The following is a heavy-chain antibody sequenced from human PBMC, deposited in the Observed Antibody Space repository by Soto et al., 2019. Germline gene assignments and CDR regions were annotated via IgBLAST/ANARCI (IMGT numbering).Heavy chain of an antibody. V-gene: IGHV3-21*06. J-gene: IGHJ4*02. CDR1: GFTFTRYS. Sequence: PXGSLGLSCAASGFTFTRYSMNGVRQAPGKGLEWVSSISSTTNYIYYGDSMKGRFTISRDNAKNSLYLEMNSLRAEDTAVYYCARESEDLTSNFDYWGQGTLVTAPQ. CDR2: ISSTTNYI. CDR3: ARESEDLTSNFDY.